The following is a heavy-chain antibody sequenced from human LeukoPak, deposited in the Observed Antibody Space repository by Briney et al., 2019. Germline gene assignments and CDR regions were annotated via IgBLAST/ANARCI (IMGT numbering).Heavy chain of an antibody. D-gene: IGHD6-19*01. CDR3: ARQEGYGSGLYYY. V-gene: IGHV5-10-1*01. CDR1: GYSFTSYW. Sequence: GESLKISCKGSGYSFTSYWISWVRQMPGKGLEWMGRIDPSDSYPTCSPSFQGHVTISADKSITTAYLQWSSLKVSDTAIYYCARQEGYGSGLYYYWGQGTLVTVSS. J-gene: IGHJ4*02. CDR2: IDPSDSYP.